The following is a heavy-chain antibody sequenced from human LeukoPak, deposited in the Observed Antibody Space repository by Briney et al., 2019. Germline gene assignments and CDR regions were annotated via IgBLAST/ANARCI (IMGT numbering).Heavy chain of an antibody. CDR2: ISSSSTYT. J-gene: IGHJ4*02. V-gene: IGHV3-11*05. D-gene: IGHD6-19*01. Sequence: PGGSLRLSCAASGSSFSDYQMSWIRQAPGKGLEWVSYISSSSTYTNYADSVKGRFTISRDNAKNSLYLQMTSLRAEDTAVYYCAKDRTYSSGWYGASDYWGQGTLVTVSS. CDR3: AKDRTYSSGWYGASDY. CDR1: GSSFSDYQ.